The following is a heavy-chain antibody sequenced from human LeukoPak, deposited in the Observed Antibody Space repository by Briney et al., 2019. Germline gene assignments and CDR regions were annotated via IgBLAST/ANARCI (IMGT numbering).Heavy chain of an antibody. CDR3: ARAGYCSDGSCLAPLGY. Sequence: SVKVSCKASGGTFSIYAITWVRQAPGQGLEWMGGIIPIFGTPNYAQKFQGRVTITADESTSTAYMELSSLRSEDTAVYYCARAGYCSDGSCLAPLGYWGQGTLVTVSS. CDR1: GGTFSIYA. J-gene: IGHJ4*02. D-gene: IGHD2-15*01. CDR2: IIPIFGTP. V-gene: IGHV1-69*13.